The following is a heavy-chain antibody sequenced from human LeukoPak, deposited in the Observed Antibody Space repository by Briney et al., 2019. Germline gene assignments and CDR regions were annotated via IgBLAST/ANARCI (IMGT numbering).Heavy chain of an antibody. J-gene: IGHJ4*02. Sequence: GASVKVSCKASGYTFTSHAMNWVRQAPGQGLEWMGWINTNTGNPTYAQGFTGRFVFSLDTSVSTAYLQISSLKAEDTAVYYCAREITPARLGELSPKPYWGQGTLVTVSS. V-gene: IGHV7-4-1*02. CDR3: AREITPARLGELSPKPY. D-gene: IGHD3-16*02. CDR1: GYTFTSHA. CDR2: INTNTGNP.